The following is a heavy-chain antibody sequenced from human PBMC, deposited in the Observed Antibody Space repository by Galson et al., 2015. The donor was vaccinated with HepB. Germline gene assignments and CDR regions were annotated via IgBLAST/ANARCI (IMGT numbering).Heavy chain of an antibody. V-gene: IGHV3-23*01. CDR2: ISGSGGST. CDR1: GFTFSSYA. D-gene: IGHD3-10*01. Sequence: SLRLSCAASGFTFSSYAMSWVRQAPGKGLEWVSGISGSGGSTDYADSVKGRFTISRDNSKNTLYLQMNSLRAEDTAVYYCAKRGGELFFADLYWGQGTLVTVSS. CDR3: AKRGGELFFADLY. J-gene: IGHJ4*02.